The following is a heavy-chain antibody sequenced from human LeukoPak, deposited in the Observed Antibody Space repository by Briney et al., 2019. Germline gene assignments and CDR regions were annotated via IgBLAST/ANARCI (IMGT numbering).Heavy chain of an antibody. CDR3: ARGLRGYSYGYFYYYYYMTS. J-gene: IGHJ6*03. Sequence: ASVKVSCKASGYTFTSYDINWVRQATGQGLEWMGWMNPNSGNTGYAQKFQGRVTMTRNTSISTAYMELSSLRSEDTAVYYCARGLRGYSYGYFYYYYYMTSGAKGPRSPSP. CDR1: GYTFTSYD. CDR2: MNPNSGNT. V-gene: IGHV1-8*01. D-gene: IGHD5-18*01.